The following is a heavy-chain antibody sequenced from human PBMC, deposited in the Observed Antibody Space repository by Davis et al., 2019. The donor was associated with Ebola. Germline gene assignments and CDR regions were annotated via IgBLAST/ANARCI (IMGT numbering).Heavy chain of an antibody. CDR1: GFTVSSNY. Sequence: GESLKISCAASGFTVSSNYMNWVRQAPGKGLEWVSYISSSSSTIYYADSVKGRFTISRDNAKNSLYLQMNSLRDEDTAVYYCARDGGRHYYYYYGMDVWGKGTTVTVSS. D-gene: IGHD3-10*01. CDR2: ISSSSSTI. V-gene: IGHV3-48*02. J-gene: IGHJ6*04. CDR3: ARDGGRHYYYYYGMDV.